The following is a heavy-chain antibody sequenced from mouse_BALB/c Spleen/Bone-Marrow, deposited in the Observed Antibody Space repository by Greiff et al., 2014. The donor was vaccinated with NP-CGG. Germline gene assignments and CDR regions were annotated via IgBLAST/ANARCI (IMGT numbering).Heavy chain of an antibody. CDR3: AKGSFDY. V-gene: IGHV1-77*01. D-gene: IGHD1-1*01. J-gene: IGHJ2*01. CDR1: DYTFTDYY. Sequence: QVQLQQPGAELARPGASVKLSCKASDYTFTDYYINWVKQRTGQGLEWIGEIYPESGDAFYNENFKGKAILTADTSSSTAYMQLSSLTSDDSAVYFCAKGSFDYWGQGTTLTVSS. CDR2: IYPESGDA.